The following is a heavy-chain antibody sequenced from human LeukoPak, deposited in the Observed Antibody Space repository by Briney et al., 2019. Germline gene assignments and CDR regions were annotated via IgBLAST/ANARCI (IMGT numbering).Heavy chain of an antibody. CDR1: GDSVSSNIAA. J-gene: IGHJ3*02. D-gene: IGHD2-21*01. V-gene: IGHV6-1*01. Sequence: SQTLSLTCAISGDSVSSNIAAWNWIRQSPSRGLEWLGRTYFRSQWSDDYAVSVKSRISINPDTSKNQFSLQLNSVTPEDTAVYYCAREIVSSYAFDIWGQGTVVTVSS. CDR2: TYFRSQWSD. CDR3: AREIVSSYAFDI.